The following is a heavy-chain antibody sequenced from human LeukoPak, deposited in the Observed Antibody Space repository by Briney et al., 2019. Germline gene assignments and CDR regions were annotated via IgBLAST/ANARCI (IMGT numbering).Heavy chain of an antibody. D-gene: IGHD3-16*01. CDR3: ARGGTAPFDY. Sequence: GGSLRLSCAASGFTFDDYAMHWVRQAPGKGLEWVSGISWNSGSIGYADSVKGRFTISRDNAKNSLYLRMNSLRAEDTAVYYCARGGTAPFDYWGQGTLVTVSS. V-gene: IGHV3-9*01. CDR2: ISWNSGSI. CDR1: GFTFDDYA. J-gene: IGHJ4*02.